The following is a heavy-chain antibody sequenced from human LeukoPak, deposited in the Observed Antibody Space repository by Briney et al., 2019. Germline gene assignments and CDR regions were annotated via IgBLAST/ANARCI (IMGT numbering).Heavy chain of an antibody. J-gene: IGHJ5*02. V-gene: IGHV4-61*01. CDR3: ARSDLGYCSSTSCYPNWFDP. CDR1: GGSISSGSYY. CDR2: IYYSGST. Sequence: PSETLSLTCTVSGGSISSGSYYWSWIRQPPGKGLEWIGYIYYSGSTNYNPSLKSRVTISVDTSKNQFSLKLSSVTAADTAVYYCARSDLGYCSSTSCYPNWFDPWGQGTLVTVSS. D-gene: IGHD2-2*01.